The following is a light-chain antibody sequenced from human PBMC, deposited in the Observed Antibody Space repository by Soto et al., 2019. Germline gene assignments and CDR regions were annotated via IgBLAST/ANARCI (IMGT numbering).Light chain of an antibody. CDR3: QQFGTSPRGT. V-gene: IGKV3-20*01. CDR2: GAS. CDR1: QSVSSSY. Sequence: EIVLTQSPGTLSLSPGERATLSCRASQSVSSSYLAWYQQKPGQAPRLLIYGASSRDTGIPDRFSGSGSGTDFTLTFSRVEPEDFAVYYCQQFGTSPRGTFGQGTKVEIK. J-gene: IGKJ1*01.